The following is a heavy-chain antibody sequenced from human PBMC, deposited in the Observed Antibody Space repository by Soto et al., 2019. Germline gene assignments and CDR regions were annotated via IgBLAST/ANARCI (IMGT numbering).Heavy chain of an antibody. J-gene: IGHJ6*03. V-gene: IGHV3-48*01. CDR3: ARDPNYDFWSGSPDYYYYYMDV. D-gene: IGHD3-3*01. CDR2: ISSSSTI. Sequence: GGSLRLSCAASGFTFSSYSMNWVRQAPGKGLEWVSYISSSSTIYYADSVKGRFTISRDNAKNSLYLQMNSLRAEDTAVYYCARDPNYDFWSGSPDYYYYYMDVWGKGTTVTVSS. CDR1: GFTFSSYS.